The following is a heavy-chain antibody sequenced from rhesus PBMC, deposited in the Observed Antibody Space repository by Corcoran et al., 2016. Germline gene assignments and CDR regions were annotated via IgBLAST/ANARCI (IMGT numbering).Heavy chain of an antibody. V-gene: IGHV3S16*01. Sequence: EVQLVESGGGLVQPGGSLRLSCAASGFTFSSYGMSWVRQGPGKGLEWVSSISSASSYIYYAYSVKGRFTISRDNAKNSLSLQMNSLRAEDTAVYYCTRVGYSGRSPPLYYFDYWGQGVLVTVSS. D-gene: IGHD6-19*01. J-gene: IGHJ4*01. CDR1: GFTFSSYG. CDR2: ISSASSYI. CDR3: TRVGYSGRSPPLYYFDY.